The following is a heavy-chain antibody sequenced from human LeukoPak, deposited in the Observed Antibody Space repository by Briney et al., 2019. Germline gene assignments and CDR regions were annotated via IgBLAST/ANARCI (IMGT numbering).Heavy chain of an antibody. CDR1: GGSMSSYY. D-gene: IGHD3-22*01. CDR3: ARRVVSSSGYLNYFDN. CDR2: IYYIVNT. V-gene: IGHV4-59*08. Sequence: SETLSLTCTVSGGSMSSYYWSWIRQPPGKGLDGIGYIYYIVNTNYNPSLKSRVTISVDTSKNQFSLKLSSVTAADTAVYYCARRVVSSSGYLNYFDNWGQGTLVTVSS. J-gene: IGHJ4*02.